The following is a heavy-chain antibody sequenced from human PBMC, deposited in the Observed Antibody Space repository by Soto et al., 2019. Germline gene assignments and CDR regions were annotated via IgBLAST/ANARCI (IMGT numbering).Heavy chain of an antibody. CDR1: GASISSYY. D-gene: IGHD5-12*01. J-gene: IGHJ5*02. Sequence: SETLSLTCGVCGASISSYYWSWIRQPPGKGLEWIGYIYYSGSTNYNPSFKSRVTISVDTPKNQFSLKLTSVTAADTAVYYCARGVATIGPWGQGTLVTVSS. CDR3: ARGVATIGP. V-gene: IGHV4-59*01. CDR2: IYYSGST.